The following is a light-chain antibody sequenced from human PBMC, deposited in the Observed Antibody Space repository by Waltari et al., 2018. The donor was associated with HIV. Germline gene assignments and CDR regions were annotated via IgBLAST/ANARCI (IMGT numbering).Light chain of an antibody. V-gene: IGLV2-14*01. CDR1: SSDVGTFAF. Sequence: QSALTQSASVSGSPGQSITIPCPGTSSDVGTFAFVSWYPQRPGKGPKLLIYEVSYRPSGVSTRFSGSKSGNTASLTISELQPEDEGDYFCSSYSYSATLVFGSGTRVTVL. CDR3: SSYSYSATLV. CDR2: EVS. J-gene: IGLJ1*01.